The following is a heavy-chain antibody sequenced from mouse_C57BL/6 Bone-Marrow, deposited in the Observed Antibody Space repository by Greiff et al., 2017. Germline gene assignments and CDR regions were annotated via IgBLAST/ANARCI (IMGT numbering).Heavy chain of an antibody. J-gene: IGHJ4*01. D-gene: IGHD2-1*01. CDR2: IYPGDGDT. Sequence: VQGVESGAELVKPGASVKISCKASGYAFSSYWMNWVKQRPGKGLEWIGQIYPGDGDTNYNGKFKGKATLTADKSSSTAYMQLSSLTSEDSAVYFCARILLWYFYAMDYWGQGTSVTVSS. CDR1: GYAFSSYW. V-gene: IGHV1-80*01. CDR3: ARILLWYFYAMDY.